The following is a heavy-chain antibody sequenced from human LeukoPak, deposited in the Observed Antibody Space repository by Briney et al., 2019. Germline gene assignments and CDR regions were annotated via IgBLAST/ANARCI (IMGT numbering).Heavy chain of an antibody. CDR2: ISYDGSNK. Sequence: PGRSLRLSCAASGFTFSSYGMHWVRQAPGKGLEWVAVISYDGSNKYYADSVKGRFTISRDNSKNTLYLQMNSLRPEDTAVYYCARVYGGNSYYFDFWGQGTLVTVSS. V-gene: IGHV3-30*03. CDR1: GFTFSSYG. CDR3: ARVYGGNSYYFDF. J-gene: IGHJ4*02. D-gene: IGHD4-23*01.